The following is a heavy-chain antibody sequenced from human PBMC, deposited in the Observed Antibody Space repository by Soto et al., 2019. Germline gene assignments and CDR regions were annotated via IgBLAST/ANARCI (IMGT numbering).Heavy chain of an antibody. D-gene: IGHD2-15*01. CDR3: ARGYCSGGSCYRY. CDR1: GGSISSSSYY. CDR2: IYYSGST. Sequence: LSITCTVSGGSISSSSYYWGWIRQPPGKGLEWIGSIYYSGSTYYNPSLKSRVTISVDTSKNQFSLKLSSVTAADTAVYYCARGYCSGGSCYRYWGQGSKVTVYS. J-gene: IGHJ4*02. V-gene: IGHV4-39*01.